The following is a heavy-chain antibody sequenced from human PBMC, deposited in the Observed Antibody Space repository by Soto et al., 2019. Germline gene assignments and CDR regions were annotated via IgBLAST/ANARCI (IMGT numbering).Heavy chain of an antibody. CDR1: GASISRTGFH. Sequence: QLQLQESGPGLVKPSATLSLTCAVAGASISRTGFHWGWIPQPPGQGLEWIGSIYEGGTTFYNSSLKSRVTISADTSKNQFSLRLTSGTAADTAVYFCARRGSGHTFDYWGQGTLVTV. D-gene: IGHD3-10*01. V-gene: IGHV4-39*01. CDR2: IYEGGTT. J-gene: IGHJ4*02. CDR3: ARRGSGHTFDY.